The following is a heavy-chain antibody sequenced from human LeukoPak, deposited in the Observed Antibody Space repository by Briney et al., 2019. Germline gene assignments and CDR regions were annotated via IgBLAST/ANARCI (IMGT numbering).Heavy chain of an antibody. CDR2: ISSSSSYI. CDR3: ASSRGPCDS. V-gene: IGHV3-21*01. Sequence: AGGSLRLSCAASGFTFSSYSMNWVRQAPGKGLEWVSSISSSSSYIYYADSVKGRFTISRDNAKKSLYLQMDSLRAEDTAIYYCASSRGPCDSWGQGTLVTVSS. CDR1: GFTFSSYS. J-gene: IGHJ5*01. D-gene: IGHD3-10*01.